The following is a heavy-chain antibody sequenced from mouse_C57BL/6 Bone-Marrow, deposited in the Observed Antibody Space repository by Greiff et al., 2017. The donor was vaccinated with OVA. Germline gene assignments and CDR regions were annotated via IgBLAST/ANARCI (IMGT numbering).Heavy chain of an antibody. CDR2: IDPENGDT. Sequence: EVKLVESGAELVRPGASVKLSCTASGFNIKDDYMHWVKQRPEQGLEWIGWIDPENGDTEYASKFQGKATITADTSSNTAYLQLSSLTSEDTAVYYCTTQELPFAYWGQGTLVTVSA. CDR1: GFNIKDDY. CDR3: TTQELPFAY. D-gene: IGHD1-1*01. V-gene: IGHV14-4*01. J-gene: IGHJ3*01.